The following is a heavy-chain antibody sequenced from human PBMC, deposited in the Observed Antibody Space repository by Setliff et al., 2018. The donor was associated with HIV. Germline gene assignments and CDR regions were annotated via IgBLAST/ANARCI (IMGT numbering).Heavy chain of an antibody. D-gene: IGHD6-13*01. CDR2: IGTDNGNT. V-gene: IGHV1-18*01. J-gene: IGHJ3*02. CDR1: GYTFTTYG. Sequence: ASVKVSCKASGYTFTTYGITWVRQAPGQGLEWMGWIGTDNGNTNYAQKFQGRVTMTTDTSTSTVYMELGSLLSDDTAVYYCARGSSSIAAAYPDALDIWGQGTMVTVSS. CDR3: ARGSSSIAAAYPDALDI.